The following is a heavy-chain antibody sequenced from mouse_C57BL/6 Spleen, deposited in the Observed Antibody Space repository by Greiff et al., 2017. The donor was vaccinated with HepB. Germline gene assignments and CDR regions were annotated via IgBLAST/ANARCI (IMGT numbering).Heavy chain of an antibody. Sequence: EVQLQQSGAELVKPGASVKLSCTASGFNIKDYYMHWVKQRTEQGLEWIGRIDPEDGETKYAPKFQGKATITADTSSNTASLQLSSLTSEDTAVYYCARGGISEYFDVWGTGTTVTVSS. CDR2: IDPEDGET. V-gene: IGHV14-2*01. CDR3: ARGGISEYFDV. CDR1: GFNIKDYY. D-gene: IGHD3-1*01. J-gene: IGHJ1*03.